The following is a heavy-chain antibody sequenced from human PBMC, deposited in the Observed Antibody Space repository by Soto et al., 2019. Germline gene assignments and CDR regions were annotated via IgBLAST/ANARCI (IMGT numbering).Heavy chain of an antibody. V-gene: IGHV1-69*02. CDR2: IIPILGIA. D-gene: IGHD6-19*01. CDR1: GGTFSSYT. Sequence: QVQLVQSGAEVKKPGSSVKVSCKASGGTFSSYTISWVRQAPGPGLEWMGRIIPILGIANYAQKFQGRVTITADKSTSTAHMELSSLRSEDTAVYYCARGNETAVAGLFDYWGQGTLVTVSS. J-gene: IGHJ4*02. CDR3: ARGNETAVAGLFDY.